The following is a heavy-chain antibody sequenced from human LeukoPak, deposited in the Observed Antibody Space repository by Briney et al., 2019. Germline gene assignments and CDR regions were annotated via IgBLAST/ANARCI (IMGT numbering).Heavy chain of an antibody. CDR2: INPNSGGT. V-gene: IGHV1-2*06. CDR3: ASAVYDSSGYYYDY. D-gene: IGHD3-22*01. Sequence: ASVKVSCKASGGTFSSYAISLVRQAPGQGLEWMGRINPNSGGTNYAQKFQGRVTMTRDTSISTAYMELSRLRSDDTAVYYCASAVYDSSGYYYDYWGQGTLVTVSS. CDR1: GGTFSSYA. J-gene: IGHJ4*02.